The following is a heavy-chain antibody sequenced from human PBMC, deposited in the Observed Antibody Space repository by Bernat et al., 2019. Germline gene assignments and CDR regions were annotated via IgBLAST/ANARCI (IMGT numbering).Heavy chain of an antibody. V-gene: IGHV4-34*01. J-gene: IGHJ4*02. CDR1: GGSFSGYY. CDR2: INHSGST. CDR3: ARGLGLLKYSYGSS. D-gene: IGHD5-18*01. Sequence: QVQLQQWGAGLLKPSETLSLTCAVYGGSFSGYYWSWIRQPPGKGLEWIGEINHSGSTNYNPSLKSRVTISVDTSKTQFSLKLSSVTAADTAVYYCARGLGLLKYSYGSSWGQGTLVTVSS.